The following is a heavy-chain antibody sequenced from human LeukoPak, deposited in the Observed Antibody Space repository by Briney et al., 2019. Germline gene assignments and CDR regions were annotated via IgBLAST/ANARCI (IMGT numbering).Heavy chain of an antibody. J-gene: IGHJ5*02. CDR3: ARDRRTMVRGAMGDGWFDP. CDR1: GYIFTNYA. V-gene: IGHV7-4-1*02. D-gene: IGHD3-10*01. CDR2: INTNTGNP. Sequence: ASVKVSCKASGYIFTNYAMNWVRQAPGQGLEWMGWINTNTGNPTYAQGFTGRFVFSLDTSVSTAYLQISSLKAEDTAVYYCARDRRTMVRGAMGDGWFDPWGQGTLVTVSS.